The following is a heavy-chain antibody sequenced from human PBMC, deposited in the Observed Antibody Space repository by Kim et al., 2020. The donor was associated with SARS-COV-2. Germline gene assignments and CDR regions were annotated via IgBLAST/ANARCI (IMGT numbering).Heavy chain of an antibody. CDR3: ARESGILWFGEFENWFDP. V-gene: IGHV1-3*01. CDR1: GYTFTSYA. CDR2: INAGNGNT. Sequence: ASVKVSCKASGYTFTSYAMHWVRQAPGQRLEWMGWINAGNGNTKYSQKFQGRVTITRDTSASTAYMELSSLRSEDTAVYYCARESGILWFGEFENWFDPWGQGTLVTVSS. D-gene: IGHD3-10*01. J-gene: IGHJ5*02.